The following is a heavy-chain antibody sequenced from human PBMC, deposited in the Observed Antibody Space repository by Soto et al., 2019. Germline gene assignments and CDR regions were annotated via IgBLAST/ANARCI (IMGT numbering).Heavy chain of an antibody. D-gene: IGHD2-8*01. Sequence: GESLKISCKGSGYSFTSYWIGWVRQMPGKGLEWMGIIYPGDSDTRYSPSFQGQVTISADKSISTAYLQWSSLKASDTAMYYCARLLMVYALDYYYGMDVWGQGTTVTVSS. CDR1: GYSFTSYW. CDR3: ARLLMVYALDYYYGMDV. J-gene: IGHJ6*02. V-gene: IGHV5-51*01. CDR2: IYPGDSDT.